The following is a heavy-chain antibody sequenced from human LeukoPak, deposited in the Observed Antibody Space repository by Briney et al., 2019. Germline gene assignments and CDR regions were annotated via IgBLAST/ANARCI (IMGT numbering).Heavy chain of an antibody. CDR3: AKELGGYFDY. Sequence: GGPLRLSCAASGFTFSSYAMSWVRQTPEKGLEWVSGISGSGGSTYNADSVKGRFTISRDNSKNTLYLQMNSLRAEDTAVYYCAKELGGYFDYWGQGTLVTVSS. CDR1: GFTFSSYA. CDR2: ISGSGGST. D-gene: IGHD3-16*01. J-gene: IGHJ4*02. V-gene: IGHV3-23*01.